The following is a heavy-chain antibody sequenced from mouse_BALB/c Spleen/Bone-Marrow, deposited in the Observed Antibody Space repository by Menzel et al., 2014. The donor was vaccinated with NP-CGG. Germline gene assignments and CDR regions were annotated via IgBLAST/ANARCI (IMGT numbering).Heavy chain of an antibody. CDR1: DYTFTSYW. CDR3: ARTFQPRRAMDY. CDR2: IDPSNSET. Sequence: LQQSGPELVRPGASVKMSCKASDYTFTSYWMHWVKQRPGQGLEWIGMIDPSNSETRLNQKFKDKATLNVDKSSNTAYMHLSSLTSGDSAVYYCARTFQPRRAMDYWGQGSSATVSS. V-gene: IGHV1-74*01. D-gene: IGHD6-1*01. J-gene: IGHJ4*01.